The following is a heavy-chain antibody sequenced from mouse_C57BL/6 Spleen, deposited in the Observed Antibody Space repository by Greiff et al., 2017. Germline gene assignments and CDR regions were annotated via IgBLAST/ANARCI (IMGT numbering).Heavy chain of an antibody. CDR1: GYTFTSYW. V-gene: IGHV1-61*01. CDR3: AIDYVDWYFDG. CDR2: IYPSDSET. D-gene: IGHD2-13*01. Sequence: QVQLQQPGAELVRPGSSVKLSCKASGYTFTSYWMDWVKQRPGQGLEWIGNIYPSDSETHYNQKFKDKATLTVAKSSSTAYMQLSSLTSEDSAVYSCAIDYVDWYFDGWGTGTTVTVSS. J-gene: IGHJ1*03.